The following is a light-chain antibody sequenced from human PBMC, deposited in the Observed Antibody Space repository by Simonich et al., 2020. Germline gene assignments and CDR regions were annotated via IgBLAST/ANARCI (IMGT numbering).Light chain of an antibody. J-gene: IGKJ1*01. Sequence: DIQMTQSPSTLSASVGDRVTITCRASQSISSWLAWYQQKPGKATKLLIYKASSLESGVPSRFSGSGSGTDYTLTISSLQPEDFATYYCQQYYSTPLTFGQGTKVEIK. CDR2: KAS. CDR3: QQYYSTPLT. V-gene: IGKV1-5*03. CDR1: QSISSW.